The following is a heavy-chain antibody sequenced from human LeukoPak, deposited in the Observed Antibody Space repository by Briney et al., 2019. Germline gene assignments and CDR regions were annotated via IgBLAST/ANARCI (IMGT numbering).Heavy chain of an antibody. V-gene: IGHV4-59*01. CDR1: GGSFSGYY. CDR3: ARLYYYYYMDV. CDR2: IYYSGST. J-gene: IGHJ6*03. Sequence: PSETLSLTCAVYGGSFSGYYWSWIRQPPGKGLEWIGYIYYSGSTNYNPSLKSRVTISVDTSKNQFSLKLSSVTAADTAVYYCARLYYYYYMDVWGKGTTVTVSS.